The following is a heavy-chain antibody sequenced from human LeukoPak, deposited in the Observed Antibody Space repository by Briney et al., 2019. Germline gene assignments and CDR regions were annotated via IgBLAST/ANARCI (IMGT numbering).Heavy chain of an antibody. CDR3: AKDNWNDLDAFDI. Sequence: PGGSLRLSCAASGFTFSSYAMSWVRQAPGKGLEWVSAISGSGGITYYADPVKGRFTISRDNSKNTLYLQMNSLRAEDTAVYCCAKDNWNDLDAFDIWGQGTMVTVSS. D-gene: IGHD1-1*01. V-gene: IGHV3-23*01. CDR1: GFTFSSYA. J-gene: IGHJ3*02. CDR2: ISGSGGIT.